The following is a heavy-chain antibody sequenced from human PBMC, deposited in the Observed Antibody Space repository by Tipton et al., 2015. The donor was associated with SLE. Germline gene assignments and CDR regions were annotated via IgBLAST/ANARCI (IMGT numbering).Heavy chain of an antibody. D-gene: IGHD4-17*01. Sequence: GLVKPSGTLSLTCAVSGGSIVRSNWWNWVRQTPEKGLEWIGQIYHNGNTTYNPSLKSRVTISRDISRNQLSLKLSSVTAADTAVYYCEGAATGTNYYMDVWGKGTTVTVSS. V-gene: IGHV4-4*02. J-gene: IGHJ6*03. CDR1: GGSIVRSNW. CDR2: IYHNGNT. CDR3: EGAATGTNYYMDV.